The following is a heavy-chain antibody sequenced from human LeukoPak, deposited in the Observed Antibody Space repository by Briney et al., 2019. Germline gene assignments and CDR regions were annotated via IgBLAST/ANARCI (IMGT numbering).Heavy chain of an antibody. CDR2: ISSNGGST. Sequence: GGSLRLSCAASGITFSSYAMHWVRQAPGKGLEYVSAISSNGGSTYYANSVKGRFTISRDNSKNTLYLQMGSLRAEDMAVYYCARDLGGPDWYFDLWGRGTLVTVSS. J-gene: IGHJ2*01. CDR3: ARDLGGPDWYFDL. V-gene: IGHV3-64*01. CDR1: GITFSSYA. D-gene: IGHD4-23*01.